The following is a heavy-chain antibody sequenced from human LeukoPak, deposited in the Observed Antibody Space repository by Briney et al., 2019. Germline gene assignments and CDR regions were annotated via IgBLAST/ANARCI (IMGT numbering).Heavy chain of an antibody. Sequence: GASVTVSCKASGYTFTSYDINWVRQATGQGLEWMGWMNPNSGNTGYAQKFQGRVTMTRNTSISTAYMELSSLRSEDTAVYYCARIPDTAMAMYYFDYWGQGTLVTVSS. CDR1: GYTFTSYD. D-gene: IGHD5-18*01. CDR3: ARIPDTAMAMYYFDY. J-gene: IGHJ4*02. V-gene: IGHV1-8*01. CDR2: MNPNSGNT.